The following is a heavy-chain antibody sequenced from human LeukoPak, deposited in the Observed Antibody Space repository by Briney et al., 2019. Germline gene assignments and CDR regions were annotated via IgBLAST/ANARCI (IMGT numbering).Heavy chain of an antibody. J-gene: IGHJ2*01. CDR1: GYTFSSYG. CDR3: ARGSSDTAMVSLWYFDL. D-gene: IGHD5-18*01. Sequence: GASVKVSCKASGYTFSSYGISWVRQAPGQGLEWMGWISVYNGNTNYAQKLQGRVTMTTDTSTSTAYMELRSLRSDDTAVYYCARGSSDTAMVSLWYFDLWGRGTLVTVSS. CDR2: ISVYNGNT. V-gene: IGHV1-18*01.